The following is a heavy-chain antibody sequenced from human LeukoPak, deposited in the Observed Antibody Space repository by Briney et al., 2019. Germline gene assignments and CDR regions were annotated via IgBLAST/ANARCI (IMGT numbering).Heavy chain of an antibody. J-gene: IGHJ4*02. D-gene: IGHD6-19*01. CDR2: MSYDESNK. CDR1: GFTFSNYG. CDR3: ARGAVAGTGGDS. V-gene: IGHV3-30*03. Sequence: PGRSLRLSCAASGFTFSNYGMHWVRQAPPKELAGVAVMSYDESNKYYEPSVKGRFTISRDNSKSTLYLQMNRLRAEDTALYYCARGAVAGTGGDSWGQGTLVTVSS.